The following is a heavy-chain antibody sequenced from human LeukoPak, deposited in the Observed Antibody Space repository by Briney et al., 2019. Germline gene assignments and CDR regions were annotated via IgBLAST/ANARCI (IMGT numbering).Heavy chain of an antibody. Sequence: GGSLRLSCAASGFTFSSYSMNWVRQAPGKGLEWVSSISSSSSYIYYADSVKGRFTISRDNAKNSLYLQMNSLRAEDTALYYCAKDIVPTNYGGNFDQLDYWGQGTLVTVSS. CDR1: GFTFSSYS. CDR3: AKDIVPTNYGGNFDQLDY. D-gene: IGHD4-23*01. CDR2: ISSSSSYI. J-gene: IGHJ4*02. V-gene: IGHV3-21*04.